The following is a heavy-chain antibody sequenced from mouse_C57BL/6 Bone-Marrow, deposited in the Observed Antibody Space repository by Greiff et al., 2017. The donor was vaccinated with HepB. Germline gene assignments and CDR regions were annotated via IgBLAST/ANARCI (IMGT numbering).Heavy chain of an antibody. V-gene: IGHV1-55*01. Sequence: QVQLQQSGAELVKPGASVKMSCKASGYTFTSYWITWVKQRPGQGLEWIGDFYPGSGSTNYNEKFKSKATLTVDTSSSTAYMQLSSLTSEDSAVYYCARKWFWTIDYWGQGTTLTVSS. CDR3: ARKWFWTIDY. CDR2: FYPGSGST. D-gene: IGHD1-3*01. J-gene: IGHJ2*01. CDR1: GYTFTSYW.